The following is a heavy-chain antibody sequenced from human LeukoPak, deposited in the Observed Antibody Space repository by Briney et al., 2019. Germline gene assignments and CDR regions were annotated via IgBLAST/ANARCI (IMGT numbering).Heavy chain of an antibody. V-gene: IGHV4-39*07. Sequence: PSETLSLTCTVSGGSISSSSYYWGWIRQPPGKGLEWIGSIYYSGSTNYNPSLKSRVTISVDTSKNQFSLKLSSVTAADTAMYYCARDLDLGYLRGYYGMDVWGQGTTVTVSS. CDR3: ARDLDLGYLRGYYGMDV. J-gene: IGHJ6*02. CDR2: IYYSGST. D-gene: IGHD1-1*01. CDR1: GGSISSSSYY.